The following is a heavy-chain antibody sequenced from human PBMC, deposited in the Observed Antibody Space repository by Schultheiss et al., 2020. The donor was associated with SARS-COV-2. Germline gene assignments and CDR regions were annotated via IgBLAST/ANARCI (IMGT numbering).Heavy chain of an antibody. D-gene: IGHD2-15*01. V-gene: IGHV4-61*08. CDR2: IYYSGST. J-gene: IGHJ5*02. CDR1: GGSISSGGYY. Sequence: SETLSLTCTVSGGSISSGGYYWSWIRQHPGKGLEWIGYIYYSGSTNYNPSLKSRVTISVDTSKNQFSLKLSSVTAADTAVYYCARGSGGSGGFDPWGQGTLVTVSS. CDR3: ARGSGGSGGFDP.